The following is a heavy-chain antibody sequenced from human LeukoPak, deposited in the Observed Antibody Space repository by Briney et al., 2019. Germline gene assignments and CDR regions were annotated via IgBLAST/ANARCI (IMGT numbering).Heavy chain of an antibody. J-gene: IGHJ4*02. V-gene: IGHV3-23*01. CDR3: ATFVEMATIVDY. CDR1: GFTFITYS. Sequence: GGSLRLSFAASGFTFITYSMSWVRQAPGKGLEWVSAISGSGGSTYYADSVKGRFTISRDNSKNTLYLQMNSLRAEDTAVYYCATFVEMATIVDYWGQGTLVTVSS. CDR2: ISGSGGST. D-gene: IGHD5-24*01.